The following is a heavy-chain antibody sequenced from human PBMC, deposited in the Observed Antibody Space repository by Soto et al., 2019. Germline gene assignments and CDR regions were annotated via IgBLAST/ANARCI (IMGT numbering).Heavy chain of an antibody. V-gene: IGHV4-38-2*02. J-gene: IGHJ3*02. CDR2: IYHSGST. CDR1: GYSISSGYY. D-gene: IGHD3-10*01. Sequence: KPSETLSLTCSVSGYSISSGYYWVCIRQPPGKGLELIGTIYHSGSTYYSSSLKSRVTISLDTSKNQFSLKMRSLTAADTAVYFCARDAPTMVRGVMAAFDIWGQGTMVTVSS. CDR3: ARDAPTMVRGVMAAFDI.